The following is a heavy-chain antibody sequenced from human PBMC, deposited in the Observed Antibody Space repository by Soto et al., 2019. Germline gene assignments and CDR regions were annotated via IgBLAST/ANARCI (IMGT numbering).Heavy chain of an antibody. J-gene: IGHJ4*02. CDR3: AKDMEFSTN. D-gene: IGHD1-1*01. CDR2: ISWNSGSI. Sequence: PGGSLRLSCAASGFTFDDYAMHWVRQAPGKGLEWVSGISWNSGSIGYADSVKGRFTISRDNAKNSLYLQMNSLRAEDTALYYCAKDMEFSTNWGQGTLVTVSS. V-gene: IGHV3-9*01. CDR1: GFTFDDYA.